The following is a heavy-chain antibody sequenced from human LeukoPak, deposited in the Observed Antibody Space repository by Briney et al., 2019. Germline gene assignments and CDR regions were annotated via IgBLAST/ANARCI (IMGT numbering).Heavy chain of an antibody. Sequence: PSETLSLTCTVSGYSISSGYYWGWIRQPPGKGLEWIGSIYHSGSTYYDPSLKSRVTISVDTSKSQFSLKLSSVTAADTAVYYCAREQITIFGVVITYYFDYWGQGTLVTVSS. V-gene: IGHV4-38-2*02. CDR3: AREQITIFGVVITYYFDY. CDR1: GYSISSGYY. CDR2: IYHSGST. J-gene: IGHJ4*02. D-gene: IGHD3-3*01.